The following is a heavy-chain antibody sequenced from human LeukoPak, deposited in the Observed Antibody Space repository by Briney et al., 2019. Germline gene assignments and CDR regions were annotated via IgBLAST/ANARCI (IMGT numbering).Heavy chain of an antibody. CDR2: IYPGDSDT. V-gene: IGHV5-51*07. CDR3: ARGGYYDFWSGYGLYNWFDP. J-gene: IGHJ5*02. D-gene: IGHD3-3*01. Sequence: GESLKISCKGSGYSFTSYWIGWVHQMPGKGLEWMGIIYPGDSDTRYSPSFQGQVTISADKSISTAYLQWSSLEASDTAMYYCARGGYYDFWSGYGLYNWFDPWGQGTLVTVSS. CDR1: GYSFTSYW.